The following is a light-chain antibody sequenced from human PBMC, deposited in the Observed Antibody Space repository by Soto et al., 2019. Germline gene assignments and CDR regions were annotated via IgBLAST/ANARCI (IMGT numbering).Light chain of an antibody. Sequence: QSALTQPPSASGSPGQSVTISCTGTSSDVGGYNYVSWYQQHPGKAPKLMISEVSKRPSGVPDRFSGSKSGNTASLTVSGVQAEDDADYYCSSLAGNNNLVFGGGTKLTVL. CDR3: SSLAGNNNLV. J-gene: IGLJ2*01. CDR2: EVS. V-gene: IGLV2-8*01. CDR1: SSDVGGYNY.